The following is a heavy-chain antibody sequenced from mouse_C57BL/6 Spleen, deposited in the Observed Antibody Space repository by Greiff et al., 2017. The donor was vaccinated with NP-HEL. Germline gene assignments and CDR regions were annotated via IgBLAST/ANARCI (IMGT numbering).Heavy chain of an antibody. V-gene: IGHV1-52*01. D-gene: IGHD1-1*01. Sequence: VQLQQPGAELVRPGSSVKLSCKASGYTFTSYWMHWVKQRPIQGLEWIGNIDPSDSETHYNQKFKDKATLTVDKSSSTAYMQLSSLTSEDSAVYYGAKGEATVVATDYAMDYWGQGTSVTVSS. CDR2: IDPSDSET. J-gene: IGHJ4*01. CDR3: AKGEATVVATDYAMDY. CDR1: GYTFTSYW.